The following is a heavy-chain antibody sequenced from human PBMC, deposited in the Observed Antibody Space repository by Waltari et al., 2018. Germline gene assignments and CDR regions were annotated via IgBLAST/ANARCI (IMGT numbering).Heavy chain of an antibody. V-gene: IGHV3-23*01. CDR2: VSANGGTT. D-gene: IGHD5-12*01. CDR1: GFTFSSYA. CDR3: AKGLWIGAPDAFDI. Sequence: EVHLLESGGGLVQPGGSLRLSCAASGFTFSSYAMSWVRQAPGKGLDWVSAVSANGGTTYYADSVKGRITISRDNSRETLYLQMNSLRPDDTAVYYCAKGLWIGAPDAFDIWGQGTMVTVSS. J-gene: IGHJ3*02.